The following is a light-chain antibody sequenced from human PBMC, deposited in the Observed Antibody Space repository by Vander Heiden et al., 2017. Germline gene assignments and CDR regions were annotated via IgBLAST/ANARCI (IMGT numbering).Light chain of an antibody. CDR1: QSISSY. CDR3: QQSYSTPLT. V-gene: IGKV1-39*01. CDR2: AAS. J-gene: IGKJ4*01. Sequence: DIQMTQSPSSLSASVGDRVTITCRASQSISSYLNWYQQKPGKAPKLLIYAASSLQSGFTSRFSDSGSETDFTLTINSLQPEDFATYYCQQSYSTPLTFGGGTKVEIK.